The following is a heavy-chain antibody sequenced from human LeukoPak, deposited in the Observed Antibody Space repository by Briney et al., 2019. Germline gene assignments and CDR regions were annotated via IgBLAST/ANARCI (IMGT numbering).Heavy chain of an antibody. CDR2: IYTTGST. CDR3: ARDQSSGSYFWFDP. D-gene: IGHD1-26*01. CDR1: GVSIANTFYY. Sequence: PSQTLSLTCTVSGVSIANTFYYWNWLRQPAGKGLEWIGRIYTTGSTDYNPSLKSRVTISLDTARNQFSLKLSSVTAADTAVYYCARDQSSGSYFWFDPWGQGTLVTVSS. J-gene: IGHJ5*02. V-gene: IGHV4-61*02.